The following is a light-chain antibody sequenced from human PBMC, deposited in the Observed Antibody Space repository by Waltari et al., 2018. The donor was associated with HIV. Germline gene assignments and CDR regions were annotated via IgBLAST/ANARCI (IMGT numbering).Light chain of an antibody. Sequence: DIVMTQSPDSLAVSLGERATINCKSSQSVLYSSNNKNYLAWYQQKPGQPPKRLIYWASTRESGVPDRISGSGSGTDFTLTINSLQAEDVALYFCQQYYSTPPTFGGGTKVEIK. CDR1: QSVLYSSNNKNY. V-gene: IGKV4-1*01. CDR2: WAS. CDR3: QQYYSTPPT. J-gene: IGKJ4*01.